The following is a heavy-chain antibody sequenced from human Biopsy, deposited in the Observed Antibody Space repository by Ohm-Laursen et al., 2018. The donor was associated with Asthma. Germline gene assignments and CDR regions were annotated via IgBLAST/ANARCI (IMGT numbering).Heavy chain of an antibody. CDR3: AKDVFPGWELRRGPDS. CDR1: GFTCHNYV. J-gene: IGHJ4*02. D-gene: IGHD1-26*01. V-gene: IGHV3-30*18. Sequence: SLRLSCAASGFTCHNYVMHWVRQAPGKGLDWVAVISFDGSNKNYTDSVKGRFTISRDNSRNTLHLQMNSLRAEDTAVYYCAKDVFPGWELRRGPDSWGQGTLVTVSS. CDR2: ISFDGSNK.